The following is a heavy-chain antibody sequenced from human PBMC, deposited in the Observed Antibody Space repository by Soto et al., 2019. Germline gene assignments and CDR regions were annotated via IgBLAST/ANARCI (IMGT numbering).Heavy chain of an antibody. J-gene: IGHJ5*02. CDR2: INHSGST. D-gene: IGHD3-9*01. CDR1: GGSFSGYY. Sequence: QVQLQQWGAGLLKPSETLSLTCAVYGGSFSGYYWSWIRQPPGKGLEWIGEINHSGSTNYNPSLKSRVTISVDTSKNQFSLKLSSVTAADTAVYYCARIGRRTGRLGWFDPWGQGTLVTVSS. V-gene: IGHV4-34*01. CDR3: ARIGRRTGRLGWFDP.